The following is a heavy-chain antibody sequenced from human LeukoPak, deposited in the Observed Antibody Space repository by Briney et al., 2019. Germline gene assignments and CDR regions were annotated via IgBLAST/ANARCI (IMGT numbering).Heavy chain of an antibody. J-gene: IGHJ4*02. CDR3: ARELTRLGYCSGGSCLG. CDR1: GFTFSSYS. CDR2: ISSSSSTI. V-gene: IGHV3-48*01. D-gene: IGHD2-15*01. Sequence: PGGSLRLSCAASGFTFSSYSMNWVRQAPGKGLEWVSYISSSSSTIYYADSVKGRFTISRDNAKNSLYPQMNSLRAEDTAVYYCARELTRLGYCSGGSCLGWGQGTLVTVSS.